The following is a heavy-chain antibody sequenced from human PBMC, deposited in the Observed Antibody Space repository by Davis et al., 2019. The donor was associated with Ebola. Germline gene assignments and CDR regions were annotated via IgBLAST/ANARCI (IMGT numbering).Heavy chain of an antibody. CDR1: GDSVSSNSGA. Sequence: HSQTLSLTCAISGDSVSSNSGAWNWLRQSPSRGLEWLGRTYYRSKWYNDYAVPVKSRLTINPDTSKNQFSLQLNSVTPEDTAVYYCVRGWGRIGMGVWGQGTTVTVSS. CDR3: VRGWGRIGMGV. D-gene: IGHD1-26*01. V-gene: IGHV6-1*01. J-gene: IGHJ6*02. CDR2: TYYRSKWYN.